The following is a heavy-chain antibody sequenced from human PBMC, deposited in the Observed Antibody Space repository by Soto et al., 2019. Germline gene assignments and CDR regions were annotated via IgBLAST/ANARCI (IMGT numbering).Heavy chain of an antibody. D-gene: IGHD6-13*01. CDR3: ARAGSSSWFDP. CDR1: GGSIINHY. CDR2: VYHSGNT. J-gene: IGHJ5*02. Sequence: SETLSLTCTVSGGSIINHYWSWFRQPPGKGLEWIGYVYHSGNTNYNPSLESRVTISVDTSKNQFSLKLRSVTAADTAVYYCARAGSSSWFDPWGQGALVTVSS. V-gene: IGHV4-59*11.